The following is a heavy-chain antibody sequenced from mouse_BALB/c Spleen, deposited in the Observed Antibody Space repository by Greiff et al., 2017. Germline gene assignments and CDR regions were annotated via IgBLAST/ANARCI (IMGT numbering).Heavy chain of an antibody. CDR1: GFTFSSFG. CDR2: ISSGSSTI. CDR3: AREKYYYCGSSWYFDV. Sequence: EVQLVESGGGLVQPGGSRKLSCAASGFTFSSFGMHWVRQAPEKGLEWVAYISSGSSTIYYADTVKGRFTISRDNPKNTLFLQMTSLRSEDTAMYYCAREKYYYCGSSWYFDVWGAGTTVTVSS. J-gene: IGHJ1*01. V-gene: IGHV5-17*02. D-gene: IGHD1-1*01.